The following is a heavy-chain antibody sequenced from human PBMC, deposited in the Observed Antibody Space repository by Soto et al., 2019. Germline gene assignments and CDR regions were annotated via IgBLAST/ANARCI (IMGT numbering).Heavy chain of an antibody. CDR3: TRENSENSDGLYDAFDI. Sequence: ASVKVSCKTSGYTFTDYYTHWVRQAPGQGLEWMGWMNPKSGGAYSAQKFQGRVTLTRDTSIGTAYIEVNSLTSDDTDVYFCTRENSENSDGLYDAFDIWGQGTTVTVSS. CDR2: MNPKSGGA. V-gene: IGHV1-2*02. CDR1: GYTFTDYY. J-gene: IGHJ3*02. D-gene: IGHD5-18*01.